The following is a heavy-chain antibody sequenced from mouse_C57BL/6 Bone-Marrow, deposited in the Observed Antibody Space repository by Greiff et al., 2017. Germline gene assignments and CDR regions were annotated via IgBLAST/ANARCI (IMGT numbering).Heavy chain of an antibody. CDR2: INPSTGGT. D-gene: IGHD1-1*01. CDR1: GYSFTGYY. Sequence: VQLQQSGPELVKPGASVKISCKASGYSFTGYYMNWVKQSPEKSLEWIGEINPSTGGTTYNQKFKAKATLTVDKSSSTAYMQLKSLTSEDSAVYYCAREGITTVVATGYFDVWGTGTTVTVSS. J-gene: IGHJ1*03. V-gene: IGHV1-42*01. CDR3: AREGITTVVATGYFDV.